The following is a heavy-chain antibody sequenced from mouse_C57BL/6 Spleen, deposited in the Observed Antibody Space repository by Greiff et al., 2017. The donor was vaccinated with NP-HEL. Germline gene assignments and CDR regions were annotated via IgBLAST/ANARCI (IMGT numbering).Heavy chain of an antibody. CDR3: ARLIYDGSWYFDV. CDR2: IYPGDGDT. V-gene: IGHV1-80*01. Sequence: QVQLKQSGAELVKPGASVKISCKASGYAFSSYWMNWVKQRPGKGLEWIGQIYPGDGDTNYNGKFKGKATLTADKSSSTAYMQLSSLTSEDSAVYFCARLIYDGSWYFDVWGTGTTVTVSS. D-gene: IGHD2-3*01. CDR1: GYAFSSYW. J-gene: IGHJ1*03.